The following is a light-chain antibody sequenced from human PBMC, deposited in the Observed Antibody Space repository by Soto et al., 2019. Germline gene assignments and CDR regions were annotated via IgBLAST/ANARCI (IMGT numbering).Light chain of an antibody. CDR1: QSVSSSY. V-gene: IGKV3-20*01. J-gene: IGKJ4*01. Sequence: VWTHSPVTLPLSPGESTTLSCRASQSVSSSYLALYAQKPGQAPRRLICGASSRATGIPARFSGSTFGTDISVAIPRPETQDLAVYCCQQYGSSLTFGEGT. CDR3: QQYGSSLT. CDR2: GAS.